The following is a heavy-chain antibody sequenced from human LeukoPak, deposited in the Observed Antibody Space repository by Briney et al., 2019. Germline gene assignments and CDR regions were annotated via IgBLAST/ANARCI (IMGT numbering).Heavy chain of an antibody. Sequence: SSETLSLTCTVSGGSISSSSYYWGWIRQPPGKGLEWIGSIYYSGSTYYNPSLKSRVTISVDTSKNQFSLKLSSVTAADTAVYYCARGYGDYADFDYWGQGTLVTVSS. J-gene: IGHJ4*02. CDR1: GGSISSSSYY. CDR2: IYYSGST. CDR3: ARGYGDYADFDY. D-gene: IGHD4-17*01. V-gene: IGHV4-39*07.